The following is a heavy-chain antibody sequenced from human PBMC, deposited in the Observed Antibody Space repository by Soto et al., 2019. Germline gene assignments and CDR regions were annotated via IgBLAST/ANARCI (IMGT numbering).Heavy chain of an antibody. D-gene: IGHD1-1*01. CDR2: IWYDGSNK. CDR3: ARDFKLEGPMDV. CDR1: GFTFSSYG. Sequence: GSLRLSCAASGFTFSSYGMHWVRQAPGKGLEWVAVIWYDGSNKYYADSVKGRFTISRDNSKNTLYLQMNSLRAEDTAVYYCARDFKLEGPMDVWGQGTTVTVSS. J-gene: IGHJ6*02. V-gene: IGHV3-33*01.